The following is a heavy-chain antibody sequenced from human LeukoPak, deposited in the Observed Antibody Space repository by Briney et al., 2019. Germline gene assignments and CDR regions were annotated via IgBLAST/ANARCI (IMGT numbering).Heavy chain of an antibody. CDR3: ARVVGRTYYYYMDV. V-gene: IGHV3-20*04. CDR2: INWNGGST. CDR1: GFTFDDYG. D-gene: IGHD2-15*01. J-gene: IGHJ6*03. Sequence: GGSLRLSCAASGFTFDDYGMNWVRQPPGKGLEWVCNINWNGGSTSYADSLKGRFTISRDNAKNSLYLQMNSLRAEDTAVYYCARVVGRTYYYYMDVWGKGTTVTISS.